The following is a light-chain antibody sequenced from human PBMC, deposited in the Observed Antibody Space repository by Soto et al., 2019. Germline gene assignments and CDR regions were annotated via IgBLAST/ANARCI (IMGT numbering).Light chain of an antibody. V-gene: IGKV2-28*01. CDR1: QSLLHSNGYNY. CDR2: LGS. CDR3: MQALHTPWT. Sequence: DIVMTQSPLSLPVTPGEPASISCRSSQSLLHSNGYNYLDWYLQKPGQSPQLLIYLGSDRASGVPDRFSGSGSGTDFTLKISGVEAEDVGVYYCMQALHTPWTFGQGTKVDIK. J-gene: IGKJ1*01.